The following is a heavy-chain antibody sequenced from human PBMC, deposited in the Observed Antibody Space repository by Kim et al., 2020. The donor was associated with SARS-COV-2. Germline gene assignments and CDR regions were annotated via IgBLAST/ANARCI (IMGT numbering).Heavy chain of an antibody. D-gene: IGHD3-22*01. V-gene: IGHV4-61*01. CDR3: AREMYDSSGYYWDYYYGMDV. Sequence: SETLSLTCTVSGGSVSSGSYYWSWIRQPPGKGLEWIGYIYYSGSTNYNPSLKSRVTISVDTSKNQFSLKLSSVTAADTAVYYCAREMYDSSGYYWDYYYGMDVWGQGTTVTVSS. J-gene: IGHJ6*02. CDR2: IYYSGST. CDR1: GGSVSSGSYY.